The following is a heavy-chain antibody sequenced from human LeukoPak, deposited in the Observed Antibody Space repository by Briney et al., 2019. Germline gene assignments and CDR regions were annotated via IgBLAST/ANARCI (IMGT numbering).Heavy chain of an antibody. D-gene: IGHD5-12*01. V-gene: IGHV3-23*01. J-gene: IGHJ3*02. CDR1: GFTFSSYA. Sequence: GGSLRLSCAASGFTFSSYAMSWVRQAPGKGLEWISAISGSGGSTYYADSVKGRFTISRDNAKNSLYLQMNSLRAEDTAVYYCARTHSGYDGDAFDIWGQGTMVTVSS. CDR3: ARTHSGYDGDAFDI. CDR2: ISGSGGST.